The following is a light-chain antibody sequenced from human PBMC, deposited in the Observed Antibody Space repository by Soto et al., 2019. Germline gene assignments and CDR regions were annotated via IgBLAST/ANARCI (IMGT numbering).Light chain of an antibody. J-gene: IGLJ1*01. CDR2: DVT. V-gene: IGLV2-11*01. CDR3: SSYAGSSNV. CDR1: SNNVGGYNY. Sequence: QSALTQPRSVSGSPGQSVTISCTGASNNVGGYNYVSWYQHHPGKVPQLIIYDVTKRPSGVPDRFSGSKSGNTASLTISGLQVEDEADYYCSSYAGSSNVFGTGTKLTVL.